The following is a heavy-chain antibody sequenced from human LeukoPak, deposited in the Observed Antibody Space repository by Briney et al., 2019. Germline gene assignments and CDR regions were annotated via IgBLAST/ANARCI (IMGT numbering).Heavy chain of an antibody. Sequence: AGGSLRLSCAASGFTVSSTYMSWVRQAPGKGLQWVSVIYSGGSTYYTDSVKGRFTISRDNSKNTLYLQMNSLRVEDTAVYYCARGYNGDYRGQGTLVTVSS. CDR3: ARGYNGDY. CDR2: IYSGGST. CDR1: GFTVSSTY. D-gene: IGHD1-1*01. J-gene: IGHJ4*02. V-gene: IGHV3-66*02.